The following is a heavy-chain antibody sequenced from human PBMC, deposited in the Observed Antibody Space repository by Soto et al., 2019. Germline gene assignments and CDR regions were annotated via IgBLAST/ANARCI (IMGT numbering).Heavy chain of an antibody. CDR2: ISYDGSNK. V-gene: IGHV3-30-3*01. CDR3: ARDPRLDFWSGYLDY. Sequence: GGSLRLSCAASGFTFSSYAMHWVRQAPGKGLEWVAVISYDGSNKYYADSVKGRFTISRDNSKNTLYLQMNSLRAEDTAVYYCARDPRLDFWSGYLDYWGQGTLVTVSS. D-gene: IGHD3-3*01. CDR1: GFTFSSYA. J-gene: IGHJ4*02.